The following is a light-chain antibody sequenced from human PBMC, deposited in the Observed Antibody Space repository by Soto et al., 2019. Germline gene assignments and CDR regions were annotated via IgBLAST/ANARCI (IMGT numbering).Light chain of an antibody. J-gene: IGLJ2*01. CDR2: ELS. CDR3: SSYRNSSSLVI. V-gene: IGLV2-14*01. CDR1: SSDVGAYNY. Sequence: QSALTQPASVSGSPGQSITIPCTGTSSDVGAYNYVSWYQQHPGKAPKLMIYELSNRPSGVSNRFSGSKSGFTASLTISGLQADDEADYYCSSYRNSSSLVIFGGGTQLTVL.